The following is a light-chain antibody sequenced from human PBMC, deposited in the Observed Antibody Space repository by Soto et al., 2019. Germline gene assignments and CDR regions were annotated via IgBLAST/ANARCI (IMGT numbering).Light chain of an antibody. J-gene: IGKJ1*01. Sequence: PGERAILSCRASQSVSRYLAWYQQKPGQAPRLLIYDASNRATGIPARFSGSGSGTDFTLTISSLEPEDFAVYYCQQRSNWPPWTFGQGTKVEI. CDR3: QQRSNWPPWT. CDR2: DAS. CDR1: QSVSRY. V-gene: IGKV3-11*01.